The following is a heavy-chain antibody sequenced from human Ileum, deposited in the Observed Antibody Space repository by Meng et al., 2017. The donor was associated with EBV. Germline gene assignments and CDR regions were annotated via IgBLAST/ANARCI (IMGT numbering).Heavy chain of an antibody. D-gene: IGHD3-22*01. CDR2: IYYSGST. J-gene: IGHJ2*01. V-gene: IGHV4-30-4*01. CDR3: ARGYYDSSGYGYWYFDL. Sequence: GQLRESGPGPVKPSQTLSLTCTVSGGSISSGDYYWSWIRQPPGKGLEWIGYIYYSGSTYYNPSLKSRVTISVDTSKNQFSLKLSSVTAADTAAYYCARGYYDSSGYGYWYFDLWGRGTLVTVSS. CDR1: GGSISSGDYY.